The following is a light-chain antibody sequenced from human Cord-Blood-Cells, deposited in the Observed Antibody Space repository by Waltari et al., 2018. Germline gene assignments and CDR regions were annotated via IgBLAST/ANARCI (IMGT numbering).Light chain of an antibody. CDR2: DAS. V-gene: IGKV1-5*01. J-gene: IGKJ2*01. CDR1: QSISSW. Sequence: DIQMTQSPSTLSASVGDRVTITCRASQSISSWLAWDQQKPGKAPKLLIYDASSLESGATSRFSGSGSGTEFTLTISSLQPDDFATYYCQQYNSYPYTFGQGTKLEIK. CDR3: QQYNSYPYT.